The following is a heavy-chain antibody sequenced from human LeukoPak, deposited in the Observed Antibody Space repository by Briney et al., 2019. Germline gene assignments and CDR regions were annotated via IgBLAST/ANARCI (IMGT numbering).Heavy chain of an antibody. V-gene: IGHV3-21*01. CDR2: ISSSSSYI. Sequence: GRSLRLSCAASGFTFSSYSMNWVRQPPGKGLEWVSSISSSSSYIYYADSVEGRFTISRDNAKNSLYLQMNSLRAEDTAVYYCARDYDSSGLDAFDIWGQGTMVTVSS. CDR1: GFTFSSYS. CDR3: ARDYDSSGLDAFDI. J-gene: IGHJ3*02. D-gene: IGHD3-22*01.